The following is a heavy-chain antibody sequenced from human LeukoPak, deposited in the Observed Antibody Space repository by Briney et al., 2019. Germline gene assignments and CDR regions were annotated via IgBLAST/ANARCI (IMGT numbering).Heavy chain of an antibody. CDR3: ARASRRGQSGYGMDV. V-gene: IGHV1-2*04. D-gene: IGHD3-10*01. Sequence: ASVKVSCKASGYTFTGYYMHWVRQAPGQGLEWMGWINPNSGGTNYAQKFQGWVTMTRDTSISTAYMELGRLRSDDTAVYYCARASRRGQSGYGMDVWGKGTTVTVSS. CDR2: INPNSGGT. J-gene: IGHJ6*04. CDR1: GYTFTGYY.